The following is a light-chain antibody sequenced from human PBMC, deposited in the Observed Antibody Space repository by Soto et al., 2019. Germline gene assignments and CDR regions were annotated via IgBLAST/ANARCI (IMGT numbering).Light chain of an antibody. CDR3: SSYTSSSTLVV. Sequence: QLVLTQPAYVSGSPGQSITISCTGTSSDVGGYNYVSWYQQHPGKAPKLMIYDVSNRPSGVSNRFSGSKSGNTASLTISGLQAEDEADYYCSSYTSSSTLVVFGGGTKLTVL. J-gene: IGLJ2*01. CDR2: DVS. CDR1: SSDVGGYNY. V-gene: IGLV2-14*01.